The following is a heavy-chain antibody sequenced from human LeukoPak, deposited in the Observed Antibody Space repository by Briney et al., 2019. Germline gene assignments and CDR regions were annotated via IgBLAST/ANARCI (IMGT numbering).Heavy chain of an antibody. Sequence: GSLRLSCAASGFTFSSYSMNWVCQAPGKGLEWVSSISSSSSYIYYADSVKGRFTISRDNAKNSLYLQMNSLRAEDTAVYYCARDLREYYDSSGYYVYFDYWGQGTLGTVSS. CDR3: ARDLREYYDSSGYYVYFDY. CDR1: GFTFSSYS. V-gene: IGHV3-21*01. CDR2: ISSSSSYI. J-gene: IGHJ4*02. D-gene: IGHD3-22*01.